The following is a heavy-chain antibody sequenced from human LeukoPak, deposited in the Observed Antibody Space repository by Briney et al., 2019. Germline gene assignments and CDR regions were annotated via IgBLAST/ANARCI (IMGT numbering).Heavy chain of an antibody. CDR2: IFPGDSDT. CDR1: GYSFSDYW. J-gene: IGHJ6*02. D-gene: IGHD2-15*01. Sequence: GESLKISCKGYGYSFSDYWIGWVRQMPGKGLEWMGIIFPGDSDTKYSPSFQGQVTISVDKSLSTAYLQWTSLRASDTAIYYCARHGLGGCSGGRCFTSFHCYGMDVWGQGTTVTVSS. CDR3: ARHGLGGCSGGRCFTSFHCYGMDV. V-gene: IGHV5-51*01.